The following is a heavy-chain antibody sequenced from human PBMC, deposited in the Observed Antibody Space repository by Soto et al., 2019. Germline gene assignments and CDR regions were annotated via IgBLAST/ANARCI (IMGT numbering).Heavy chain of an antibody. J-gene: IGHJ5*02. Sequence: QVQLVQSGAEVKKPGSSVKVSCKASGGTFSSYTISWVRQAPGQGLEWMGRIIPILGIANYAQKFQGRVTITADKSTSTAYMELSSLRSEDTAVYYCARADYDFWSDNPLGRWFDPWGQGTLVTFSS. CDR2: IIPILGIA. D-gene: IGHD3-3*01. V-gene: IGHV1-69*02. CDR3: ARADYDFWSDNPLGRWFDP. CDR1: GGTFSSYT.